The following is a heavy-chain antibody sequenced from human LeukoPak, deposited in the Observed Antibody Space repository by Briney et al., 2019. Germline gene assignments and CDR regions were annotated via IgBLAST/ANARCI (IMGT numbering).Heavy chain of an antibody. CDR1: GFTFSSYA. J-gene: IGHJ4*02. V-gene: IGHV3-23*01. CDR3: AKDVSYYDFWSGRY. CDR2: ISGSGGST. Sequence: GGSLRLSCAASGFTFSSYAMSWVRQAPGKGLEWVSAISGSGGSTYYADSVKGRFTISRDNSKNTLYLQMNSLRAEDTAVYYCAKDVSYYDFWSGRYWGQGTLVTVSS. D-gene: IGHD3-3*01.